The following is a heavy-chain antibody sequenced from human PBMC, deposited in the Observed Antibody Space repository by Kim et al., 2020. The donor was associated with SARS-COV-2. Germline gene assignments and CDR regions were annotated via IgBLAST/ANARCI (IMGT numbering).Heavy chain of an antibody. D-gene: IGHD3-9*01. CDR2: IYSGGST. J-gene: IGHJ2*01. Sequence: GGSLRLSCAASGFTVSSNYMSWVRQAPGKGLEWVSVIYSGGSTYYADSVKGRFTISRDNSKNTLYLQMNSLRAEDTAVYYCASTTYYDILTGYYRGYFDLWGRGTLVTVSS. V-gene: IGHV3-53*01. CDR1: GFTVSSNY. CDR3: ASTTYYDILTGYYRGYFDL.